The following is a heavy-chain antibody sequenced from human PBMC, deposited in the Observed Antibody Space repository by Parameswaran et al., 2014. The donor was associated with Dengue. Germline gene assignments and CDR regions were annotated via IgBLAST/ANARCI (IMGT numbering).Heavy chain of an antibody. D-gene: IGHD2-21*01. Sequence: WIRQPREGLEWVSSISSSSSYIYYADSVKGRFTISRDNAKNSLYLQMNSLRAEDTAVYYCARDRGEGNFDYWGQGTLVTVSS. CDR3: ARDRGEGNFDY. CDR2: ISSSSSYI. J-gene: IGHJ4*02. V-gene: IGHV3-21*01.